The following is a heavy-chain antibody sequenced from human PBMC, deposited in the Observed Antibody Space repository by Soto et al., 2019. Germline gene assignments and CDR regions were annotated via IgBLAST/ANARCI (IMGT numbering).Heavy chain of an antibody. CDR1: GGSISSGGYY. Sequence: QVQLQESGPGLVKPSQTLSLTCTVSGGSISSGGYYWSWIRQHPGKGLEWIGYIYYSGSTYYNPSLQSRVTISVDTAKNQFSLKLSSVTAADTAVYYCARATIDYYGSGRLFDYWGQGTLVTVSS. V-gene: IGHV4-31*03. D-gene: IGHD3-10*01. CDR3: ARATIDYYGSGRLFDY. J-gene: IGHJ4*02. CDR2: IYYSGST.